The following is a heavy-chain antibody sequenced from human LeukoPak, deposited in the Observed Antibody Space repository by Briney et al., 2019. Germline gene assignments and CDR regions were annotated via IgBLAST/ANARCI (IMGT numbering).Heavy chain of an antibody. CDR1: GYTFSDYD. CDR2: MNPTSGDT. V-gene: IGHV1-8*01. J-gene: IGHJ6*03. D-gene: IGHD2-21*01. CDR3: ARVVMKAFYYYYMDV. Sequence: ASVKVSCKASGYTFSDYDVNWVRQAPGQGLEWMGWMNPTSGDTGCAQKFQGRVTMTRSMSRNTAYMELGRLRSEDTAVYFCARVVMKAFYYYYMDVWGKGTTIIISS.